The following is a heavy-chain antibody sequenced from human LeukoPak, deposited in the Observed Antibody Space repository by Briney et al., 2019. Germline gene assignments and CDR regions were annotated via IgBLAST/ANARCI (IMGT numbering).Heavy chain of an antibody. CDR2: IYTSGST. CDR1: GGSISSGRYY. J-gene: IGHJ4*02. CDR3: ARVTTGGDVDY. D-gene: IGHD2-8*02. Sequence: SETLSLTCPVSGGSISSGRYYGRWIRQPAGKGLEWIGRIYTSGSTNYNPSLKRPVTTSVDTSKNQFSLKLSSVTAADTAVYYCARVTTGGDVDYWGQGTLVTVSS. V-gene: IGHV4-61*02.